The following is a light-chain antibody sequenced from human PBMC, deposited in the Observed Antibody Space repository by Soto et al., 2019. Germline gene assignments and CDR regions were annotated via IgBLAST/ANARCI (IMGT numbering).Light chain of an antibody. J-gene: IGLJ2*01. Sequence: QSVLTQPPSASGTPGQRVTISCSGSSSNIGSNTVNWYQQLPGTAPELLIYSNDQRPAGVPGRFSGSNFGTSASLAISGLQSEDEADYYCAAWDDSLNGVVFGGGTKLTVL. CDR3: AAWDDSLNGVV. CDR2: SND. V-gene: IGLV1-44*01. CDR1: SSNIGSNT.